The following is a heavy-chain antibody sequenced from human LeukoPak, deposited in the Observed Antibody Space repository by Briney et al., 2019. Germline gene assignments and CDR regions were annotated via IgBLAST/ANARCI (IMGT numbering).Heavy chain of an antibody. CDR1: GGSISSSSYY. V-gene: IGHV4-39*07. J-gene: IGHJ4*02. CDR2: IYYSGST. Sequence: SETLSLTCTVSGGSISSSSYYWGWIRQPPGKGLEWIGSIYYSGSTYYNPSLKSRVTISVDTSKNQFSLKLSSVTAADTAVYYCARDHTYYYDSSGYYEIDYWGQGTLVTVSS. D-gene: IGHD3-22*01. CDR3: ARDHTYYYDSSGYYEIDY.